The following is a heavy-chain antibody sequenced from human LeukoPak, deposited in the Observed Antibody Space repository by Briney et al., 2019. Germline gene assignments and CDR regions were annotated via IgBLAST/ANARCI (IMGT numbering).Heavy chain of an antibody. Sequence: SQTLSLTCTVSGASVTFGGNYWSWIRQYPGQGLEWMGYIYYGGSAYYNPSLKSRLFISLDTSKSQFSLRLSSVTAADTAVYYCARDLSSDPYYYYGMDVWGQGTTVTVSS. CDR3: ARDLSSDPYYYYGMDV. CDR2: IYYGGSA. CDR1: GASVTFGGNY. J-gene: IGHJ6*02. V-gene: IGHV4-31*03.